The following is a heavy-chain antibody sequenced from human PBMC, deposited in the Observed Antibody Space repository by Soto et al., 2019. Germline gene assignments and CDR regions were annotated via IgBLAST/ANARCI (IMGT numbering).Heavy chain of an antibody. V-gene: IGHV3-23*01. CDR2: ISGSGAAT. J-gene: IGHJ4*02. CDR3: AKLSSSGWYGHIDY. CDR1: EFTFSNYA. Sequence: EVQLLESGGGLVQPGGSLRLSCVVSEFTFSNYAMSWVRQAPGKGLEWVSAISGSGAATYYADSVKGRITISRDSSKNTLYRHMNSLRAEDTAVYYCAKLSSSGWYGHIDYGGQGTLVTVSS. D-gene: IGHD6-19*01.